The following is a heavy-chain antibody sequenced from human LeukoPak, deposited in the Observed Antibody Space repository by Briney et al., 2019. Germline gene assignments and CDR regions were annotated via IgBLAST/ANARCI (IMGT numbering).Heavy chain of an antibody. CDR2: INSDGSST. CDR3: ARDPPPYNWNYYFDY. Sequence: PGGSLRLSCAASGFTFSSHWMHWVRQAPGKGLVWVSRINSDGSSTSYADSVKGRFTISRDNAKNTLYLQMNSLGAEDTAVYYCARDPPPYNWNYYFDYWGQGTLVAVSS. CDR1: GFTFSSHW. J-gene: IGHJ4*02. D-gene: IGHD1-1*01. V-gene: IGHV3-74*01.